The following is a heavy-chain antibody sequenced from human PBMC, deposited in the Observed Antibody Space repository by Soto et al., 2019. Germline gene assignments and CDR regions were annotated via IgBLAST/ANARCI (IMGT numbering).Heavy chain of an antibody. D-gene: IGHD2-15*01. CDR2: IYYSGST. V-gene: IGHV4-39*01. J-gene: IGHJ6*02. CDR3: ARHLRYCSGGSCYAVYYYGMDV. Sequence: QLQLQESGPGLVKPSETLSLTCTVSGGSISSSSYYWGWIRQPPGKGLEWIGSIYYSGSTYYNPSPXGXXTLALDTSKXQXSXKXXSVTAADTAVYYCARHLRYCSGGSCYAVYYYGMDVWGQGTTVTVSS. CDR1: GGSISSSSYY.